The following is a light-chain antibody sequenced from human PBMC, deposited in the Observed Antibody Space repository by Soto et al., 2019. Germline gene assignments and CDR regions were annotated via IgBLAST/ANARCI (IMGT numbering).Light chain of an antibody. CDR2: DVS. CDR1: SSDVGGYDF. J-gene: IGLJ2*01. V-gene: IGLV2-14*01. Sequence: QSALTQPASVPGSPGQSITISCTGTSSDVGGYDFVSWYQQHPGKAPKLMIYDVSNRPSGVSNRFSASKSGNTASLTISGLQAEDEGDYYCSSYASSSTRGVVFGGGTKLTVL. CDR3: SSYASSSTRGVV.